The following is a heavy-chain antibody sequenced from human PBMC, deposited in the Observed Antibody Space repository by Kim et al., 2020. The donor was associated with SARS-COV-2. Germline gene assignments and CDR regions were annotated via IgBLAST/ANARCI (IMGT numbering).Heavy chain of an antibody. Sequence: ASVKVSCKASGYTFTSYYMHWVRQAPGQGLEWMGIINPSGGSTSYAQKFQGRVTMTRDTSTSTVYMELSSLRSEDTAVYYCARDDVAAAGNYAFDIWGQGTMVTVSS. J-gene: IGHJ3*02. CDR1: GYTFTSYY. CDR2: INPSGGST. D-gene: IGHD6-13*01. CDR3: ARDDVAAAGNYAFDI. V-gene: IGHV1-46*01.